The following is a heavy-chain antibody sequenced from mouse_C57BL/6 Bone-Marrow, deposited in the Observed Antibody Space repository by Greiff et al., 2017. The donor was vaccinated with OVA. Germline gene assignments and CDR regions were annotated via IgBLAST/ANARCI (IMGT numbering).Heavy chain of an antibody. CDR2: IYPGDGDT. D-gene: IGHD5-5*01. Sequence: QVQLQQSGPELVKPGASVKISCKASGYAFSSSWMNWVKQRPGKGLEWIGRIYPGDGDTNYNGKFKGKATLTADKSSSTAYMQLSSLTSEDSAVYFCARSLPNDAMDYWGQGTSVTVSS. CDR1: GYAFSSSW. J-gene: IGHJ4*01. V-gene: IGHV1-82*01. CDR3: ARSLPNDAMDY.